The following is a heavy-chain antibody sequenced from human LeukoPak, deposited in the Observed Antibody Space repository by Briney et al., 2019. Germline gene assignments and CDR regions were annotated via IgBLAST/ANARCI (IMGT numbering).Heavy chain of an antibody. V-gene: IGHV3-33*01. Sequence: GGSLRLSCAASGFTFSSYGMHWVRQAPGKGLEWVAVIWYDGSNKYYADSVKGRFTISRDNSKNTLYLQMNSLRAEDTAVYYCARDNYCSSTSCGKLNWFDPWGQGTLVTVSS. D-gene: IGHD2-2*01. CDR2: IWYDGSNK. CDR3: ARDNYCSSTSCGKLNWFDP. J-gene: IGHJ5*02. CDR1: GFTFSSYG.